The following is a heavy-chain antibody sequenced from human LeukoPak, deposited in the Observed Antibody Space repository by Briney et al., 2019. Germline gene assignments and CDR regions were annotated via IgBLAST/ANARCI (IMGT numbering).Heavy chain of an antibody. CDR1: GYTFTSYA. CDR2: INTNTGNP. J-gene: IGHJ6*02. Sequence: ASVKVSCKASGYTFTSYAMNWVRQAPGQGLEWMGWINTNTGNPTYAQGFTGRFVFSLDTSVSTAYLQISSLKAEDTAVYYCARELINYGSGSYKPSMDVWGQGTTVTVSS. D-gene: IGHD3-10*01. V-gene: IGHV7-4-1*02. CDR3: ARELINYGSGSYKPSMDV.